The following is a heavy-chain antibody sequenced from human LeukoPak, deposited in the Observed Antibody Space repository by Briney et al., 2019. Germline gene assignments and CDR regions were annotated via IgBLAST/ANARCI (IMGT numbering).Heavy chain of an antibody. CDR2: ISAYNGNT. CDR1: GGTFSSYG. CDR3: ARVPGYCSGGSCYSGNY. V-gene: IGHV1-18*01. J-gene: IGHJ4*02. D-gene: IGHD2-15*01. Sequence: ASVKVSCKASGGTFSSYGISWVRQAPGQGLEWMGWISAYNGNTNYAQKLQGRVTMTTDTSTSTAYMELRSLRSDDTAVYYCARVPGYCSGGSCYSGNYWGQGTLVTVSS.